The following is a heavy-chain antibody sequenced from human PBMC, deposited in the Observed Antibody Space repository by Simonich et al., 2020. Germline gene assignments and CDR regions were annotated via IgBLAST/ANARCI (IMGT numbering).Heavy chain of an antibody. J-gene: IGHJ4*02. CDR3: ARDGERYCGGDCYSYFDY. V-gene: IGHV3-30*07. CDR2: ISYDENNK. Sequence: QVQLVESGGGVVQPGRSLRLSCAASGFTFSSYAMHWVRQAPGKGLEWVAVISYDENNKYYADSVKGRFTSSRDNSKNTLYLQRNSLRAEDTAVYYCARDGERYCGGDCYSYFDYWGQGTLVTVSS. D-gene: IGHD2-21*02. CDR1: GFTFSSYA.